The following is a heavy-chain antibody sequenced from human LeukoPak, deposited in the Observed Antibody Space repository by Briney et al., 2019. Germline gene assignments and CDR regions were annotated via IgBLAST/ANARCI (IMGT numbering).Heavy chain of an antibody. CDR1: GHTFRNFD. V-gene: IGHV1-8*01. CDR3: ARGYASDV. J-gene: IGHJ6*02. D-gene: IGHD2-8*01. CDR2: MNLNSGKT. Sequence: RASVKVSCKASGHTFRNFDINWVRQATGQGREWMGWMNLNSGKTGYAQKFQGRVTMPRDSSVTTAYMELSSLRSEDTAGEFGARGYASDVWGQGTTVTASS.